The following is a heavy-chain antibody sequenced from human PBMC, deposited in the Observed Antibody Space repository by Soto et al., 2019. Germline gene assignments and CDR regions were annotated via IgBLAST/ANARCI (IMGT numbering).Heavy chain of an antibody. CDR1: GGTFSSYA. CDR2: IIPIFGTA. V-gene: IGHV1-69*12. D-gene: IGHD4-17*01. CDR3: ARDPATVVTPDYYYYGMDV. J-gene: IGHJ6*02. Sequence: QVQLVQSGAEVKKPGSSVKVSCKASGGTFSSYAISWVRQAPGQGLEWMGGIIPIFGTANYAQKFQGRVTITADESTSTAYMELSSLRSEDTAVYYCARDPATVVTPDYYYYGMDVWGQGTTVTVSS.